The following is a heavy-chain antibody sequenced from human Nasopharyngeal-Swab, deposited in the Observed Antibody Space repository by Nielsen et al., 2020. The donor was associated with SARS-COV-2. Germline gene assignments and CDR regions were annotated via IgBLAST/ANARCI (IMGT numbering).Heavy chain of an antibody. J-gene: IGHJ6*02. CDR3: AREAMVRGKPTIYYYYGMDV. Sequence: GGSLRLSCAASGFTFSSYGMHWVRQAPGKGLEWVAVISYDGSNKYYADSVKGRFTISRDNSKNTLYLQMNSLRAEDTAVYYCAREAMVRGKPTIYYYYGMDVWGQGTTVTVSS. CDR1: GFTFSSYG. D-gene: IGHD3-10*01. CDR2: ISYDGSNK. V-gene: IGHV3-30*03.